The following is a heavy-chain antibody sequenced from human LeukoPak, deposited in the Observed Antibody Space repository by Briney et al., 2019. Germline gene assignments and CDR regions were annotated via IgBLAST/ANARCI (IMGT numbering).Heavy chain of an antibody. CDR1: GGSFSGYY. CDR3: ARISSSGSDYYGMDV. Sequence: PSETLSLTCAVYGGSFSGYYWSWIRQPPGKGLEWIGYIYYSGSTNYNPSLKSRVTISVDTSKNQFSLKLSSVTAADTAVYYCARISSSGSDYYGMDVWGQGTTVTVSS. J-gene: IGHJ6*02. CDR2: IYYSGST. D-gene: IGHD6-19*01. V-gene: IGHV4-59*01.